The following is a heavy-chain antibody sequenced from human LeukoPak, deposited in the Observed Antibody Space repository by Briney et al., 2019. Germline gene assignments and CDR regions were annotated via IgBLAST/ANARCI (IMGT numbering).Heavy chain of an antibody. V-gene: IGHV3-7*02. Sequence: GGSLRLSCAASGFTFSSSWMSWVRLAPGRGREWVANIKQDGSEKYSVDSVKGRFTISRDNANNSLYLQMNSLRDEDTAVYYCARNYGGNSAGWGQGTLVTVSS. CDR3: ARNYGGNSAG. CDR1: GFTFSSSW. J-gene: IGHJ4*02. D-gene: IGHD4-23*01. CDR2: IKQDGSEK.